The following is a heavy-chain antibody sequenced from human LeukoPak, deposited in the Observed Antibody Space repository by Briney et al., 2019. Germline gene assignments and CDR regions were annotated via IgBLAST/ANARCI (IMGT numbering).Heavy chain of an antibody. J-gene: IGHJ6*02. CDR3: ARVHPPKIYYYYYYGMDV. Sequence: GGSLRLSCAASGFTFTDHPMNWVRQAPGKGLEWISYIGGDGIAFYADSVKGRFTASKDDARKSMYLQMNSLRAEDTAVYYCARVHPPKIYYYYYYGMDVWGQGTTVTVSS. V-gene: IGHV3-69-1*01. CDR1: GFTFTDHP. D-gene: IGHD2/OR15-2a*01. CDR2: IGGDGIA.